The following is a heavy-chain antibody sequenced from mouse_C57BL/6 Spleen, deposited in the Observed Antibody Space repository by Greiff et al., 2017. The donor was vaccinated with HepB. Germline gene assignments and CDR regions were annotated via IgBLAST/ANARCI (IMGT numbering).Heavy chain of an antibody. V-gene: IGHV1-64*01. CDR1: GYTFTSYW. CDR3: APTAQATGYAMDY. D-gene: IGHD3-2*02. Sequence: QVQLQQSGAELVKPGASVKLSCKASGYTFTSYWMHWVKQRPGQGLEWIGMIHPNSGSTNYNEKFKSKATLTVDKSSSTAYMQLSSLTSEDSAVYYCAPTAQATGYAMDYWGQGTSVTVSS. J-gene: IGHJ4*01. CDR2: IHPNSGST.